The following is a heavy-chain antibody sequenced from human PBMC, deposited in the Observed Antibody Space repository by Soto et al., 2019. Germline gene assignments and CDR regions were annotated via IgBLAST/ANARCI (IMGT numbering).Heavy chain of an antibody. Sequence: ASVKVSCKASGYTFTRHYMHWVRQAPGQGLEWMGIINPSDDATSYAEKFQGRLTMTKDTSTSTVYMVMSSLRSEDTAVYYCARDLTREGDYYDRSGYYLDYWGQGTLVTVSS. D-gene: IGHD3-22*01. V-gene: IGHV1-46*01. J-gene: IGHJ4*02. CDR1: GYTFTRHY. CDR2: INPSDDAT. CDR3: ARDLTREGDYYDRSGYYLDY.